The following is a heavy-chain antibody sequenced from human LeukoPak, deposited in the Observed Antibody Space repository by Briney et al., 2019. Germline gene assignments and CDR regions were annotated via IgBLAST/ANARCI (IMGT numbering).Heavy chain of an antibody. D-gene: IGHD6-13*01. CDR2: IIPIFGTA. CDR3: ARDPGYSSSLYGLYYFDY. V-gene: IGHV1-69*13. J-gene: IGHJ4*02. CDR1: GGTFSSYA. Sequence: SVKVSCKASGGTFSSYAISWVRQAPGQGLEWMGGIIPIFGTANYAQKFQGRVTITADESTSTAYMELSSLRSEDTAVYYCARDPGYSSSLYGLYYFDYWGQGTLVTVSS.